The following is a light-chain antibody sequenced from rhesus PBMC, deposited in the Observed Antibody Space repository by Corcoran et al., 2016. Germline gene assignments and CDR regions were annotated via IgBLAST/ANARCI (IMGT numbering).Light chain of an antibody. CDR2: GAS. Sequence: EIVMTQSPATLALSPGERATLSCRASQSVSSYLAWSQQKPGQAPRLLLYGASRRATGIPDRFSGSGSGTEITLTISSLEHEVFGVYFCLQSSNWPRTFGQGTKVEIK. CDR1: QSVSSY. CDR3: LQSSNWPRT. V-gene: IGKV3-24*04. J-gene: IGKJ1*01.